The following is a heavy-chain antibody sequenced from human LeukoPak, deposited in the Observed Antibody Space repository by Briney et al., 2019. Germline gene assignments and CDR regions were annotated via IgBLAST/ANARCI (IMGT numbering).Heavy chain of an antibody. D-gene: IGHD2-2*02. Sequence: SVRVSCKASGGTFSSYAISWVRQAPGQGLEWMGGIIPIFGTANYAQKFQGRVTITADGSTSTAYMELSSLRSEDTAVYYCARERYCSSTSCYIWGQGTLVTVSS. CDR1: GGTFSSYA. J-gene: IGHJ4*02. CDR2: IIPIFGTA. CDR3: ARERYCSSTSCYI. V-gene: IGHV1-69*13.